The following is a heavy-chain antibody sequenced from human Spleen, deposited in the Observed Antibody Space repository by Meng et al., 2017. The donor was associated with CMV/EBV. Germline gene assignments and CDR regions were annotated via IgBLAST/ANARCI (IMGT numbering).Heavy chain of an antibody. J-gene: IGHJ4*02. CDR2: ISSSSSNI. CDR1: GFTFSDYS. V-gene: IGHV3-21*01. CDR3: ARLFLPDVVDY. Sequence: GGSLRLSCAASGFTFSDYSMNWVRQAPGKGLEWVATISSSSSNIYYADSVKGRFTISRDNAKNSLYLQMNSRRAEDTAVYHGARLFLPDVVDYWGRGTLVTVSS.